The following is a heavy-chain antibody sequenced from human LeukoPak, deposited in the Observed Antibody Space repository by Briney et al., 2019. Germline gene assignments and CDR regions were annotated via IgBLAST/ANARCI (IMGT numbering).Heavy chain of an antibody. CDR1: GGSFSGYY. CDR3: ARDREANYYDSSGYQIDY. Sequence: SETLSLTCAVYGGSFSGYYWSWIRQPPGKGLEWIGEINHSGSTNYNPSLKSRVTISVDTSKNQFSLKLSSVTAADTAVYYCARDREANYYDSSGYQIDYWGQGTLVTVSS. J-gene: IGHJ4*02. V-gene: IGHV4-34*01. D-gene: IGHD3-22*01. CDR2: INHSGST.